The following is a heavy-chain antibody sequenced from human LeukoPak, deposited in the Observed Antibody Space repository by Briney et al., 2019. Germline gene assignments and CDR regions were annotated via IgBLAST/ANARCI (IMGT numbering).Heavy chain of an antibody. J-gene: IGHJ4*02. CDR1: GFAFSSYE. Sequence: GGSLRLSCAASGFAFSSYEMNWVRQAPGKGLEWVSYISSSGSTIYYADSVKGRFTISRDNAKNSLYLQMNSLRAEDTADYYCARVRTYYYDSRLDYWGQGTLVTVSS. CDR2: ISSSGSTI. V-gene: IGHV3-48*03. CDR3: ARVRTYYYDSRLDY. D-gene: IGHD3-22*01.